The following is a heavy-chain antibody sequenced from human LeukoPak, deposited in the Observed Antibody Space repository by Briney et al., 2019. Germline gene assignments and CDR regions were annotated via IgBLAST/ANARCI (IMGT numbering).Heavy chain of an antibody. V-gene: IGHV3-23*01. J-gene: IGHJ6*02. CDR2: ISGSGGST. D-gene: IGHD3-10*01. CDR1: GFTFSSYA. CDR3: AKIGGVYGSGSYFDYYYYYGMDV. Sequence: GSLRLSWAASGFTFSSYAMSWVRHAPGKGLEWVSAISGSGGSTYYADSVKGRFTISRDNSKNTLYLQMNSLRAEDTAVYYCAKIGGVYGSGSYFDYYYYYGMDVSGQGTTVTASS.